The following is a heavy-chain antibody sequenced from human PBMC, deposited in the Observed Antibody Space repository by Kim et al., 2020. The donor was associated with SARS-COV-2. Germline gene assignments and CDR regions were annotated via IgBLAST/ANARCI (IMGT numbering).Heavy chain of an antibody. V-gene: IGHV3-23*05. CDR3: TKGGVN. CDR1: GFNFSSYA. Sequence: GGSLRLSCVGSGFNFSSYALSWVRQAPGKGLEWVSGFNNIVTSASYIDSVKGRFITSRDNSKNTLYLQMNNVRVENTAPYYCTKGGVNWGQGTLVAVSS. CDR2: FNNIVTSA. D-gene: IGHD3-16*01. J-gene: IGHJ4*02.